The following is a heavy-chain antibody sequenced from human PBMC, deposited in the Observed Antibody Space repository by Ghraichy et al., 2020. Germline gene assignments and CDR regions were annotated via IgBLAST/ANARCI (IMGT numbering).Heavy chain of an antibody. V-gene: IGHV4-39*07. CDR1: GGSISSSSYY. CDR3: ARDYGSGSGGEYFQH. CDR2: IYYTGST. Sequence: SETLSLTCTVSGGSISSSSYYWGWIRQPPGKGLEWIGSIYYTGSTYYNPSLKSRLTISVDTSKNQFSLKLSSVTAADTAVYFCARDYGSGSGGEYFQHWGQGTLVTVSS. D-gene: IGHD3-10*01. J-gene: IGHJ1*01.